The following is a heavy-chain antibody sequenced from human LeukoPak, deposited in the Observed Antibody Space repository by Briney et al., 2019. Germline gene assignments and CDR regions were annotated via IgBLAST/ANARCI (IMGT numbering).Heavy chain of an antibody. D-gene: IGHD3-3*01. CDR1: GGSFSGYY. CDR3: ARGRRYYDFWSGPTSYYYYMDV. J-gene: IGHJ6*03. CDR2: INHSGST. Sequence: SETLSLTCAVYGGSFSGYYWSWIRQPPGKGLERIGEINHSGSTNYNPSLKSRVTLSVDTSKNQFSLKLSSVTAADTAVYYCARGRRYYDFWSGPTSYYYYMDVWGKGTTVTVSS. V-gene: IGHV4-34*01.